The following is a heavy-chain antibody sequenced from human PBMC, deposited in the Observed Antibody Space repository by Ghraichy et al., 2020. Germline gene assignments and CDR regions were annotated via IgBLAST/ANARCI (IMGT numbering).Heavy chain of an antibody. CDR1: GFTFSSYS. CDR2: ISSSSSTI. V-gene: IGHV3-48*02. CDR3: ARIPPSYGDYEGRDAFDI. D-gene: IGHD4-17*01. J-gene: IGHJ3*02. Sequence: GGSLRLSCAASGFTFSSYSMNWVRQAPGKGLEWVSYISSSSSTIYYADSVKGRFTISRDNAKNSLYLQMNSLRDEDTAVYYCARIPPSYGDYEGRDAFDIWGQGTMVTVSS.